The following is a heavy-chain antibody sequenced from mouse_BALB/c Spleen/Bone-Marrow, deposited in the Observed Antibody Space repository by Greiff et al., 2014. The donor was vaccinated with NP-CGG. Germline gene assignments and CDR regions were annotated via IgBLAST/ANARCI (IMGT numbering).Heavy chain of an antibody. CDR3: ARPFTTVVATVFAY. Sequence: EVMLVESGGDLVKPGGSLKLSCAASGFSFSGYGMSWVRQTPDKRLEWVATIGVGGTYTYYPDSVKGRFTISRDNAKNTLYLRMSSLKPEDTAMYYCARPFTTVVATVFAYWGQGTLVTVSA. CDR1: GFSFSGYG. D-gene: IGHD1-1*01. CDR2: IGVGGTYT. J-gene: IGHJ3*01. V-gene: IGHV5-6*02.